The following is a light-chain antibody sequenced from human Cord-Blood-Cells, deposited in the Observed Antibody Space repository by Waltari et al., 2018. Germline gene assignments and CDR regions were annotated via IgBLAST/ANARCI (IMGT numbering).Light chain of an antibody. CDR1: SLRSYY. CDR2: GKN. Sequence: SSELTQDPAVSVALGQTVSITCQGDSLRSYYPIWYQQKPGQAPVPVISGKNNRPSGIPDRFSGSSSGNTASLTITGAQAEDEADYYCNSRDSSGNHVVFGGGTKLTVL. J-gene: IGLJ2*01. V-gene: IGLV3-19*01. CDR3: NSRDSSGNHVV.